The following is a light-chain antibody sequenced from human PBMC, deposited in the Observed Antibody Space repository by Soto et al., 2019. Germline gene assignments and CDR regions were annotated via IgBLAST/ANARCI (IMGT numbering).Light chain of an antibody. J-gene: IGKJ4*01. V-gene: IGKV2-28*01. CDR3: RQALLTPLP. CDR1: RSLVHNTGNNY. CDR2: LAS. Sequence: DIVLTQSPLSLPVTPGEPASISCRSSRSLVHNTGNNYLDWYLQKPGQSPQVLIYLASNRASGVPYRFRGSGSGTDFTLKTSIVEAEDVGVYYCRQALLTPLPFCGGTQVEIK.